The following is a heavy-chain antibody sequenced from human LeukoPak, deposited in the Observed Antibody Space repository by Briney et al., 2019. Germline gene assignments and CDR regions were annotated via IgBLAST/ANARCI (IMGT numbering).Heavy chain of an antibody. CDR2: ITTSSSYI. Sequence: GGSLRLSCAASGFTFDDYGMSWVRQAPGKGLEWVSSITTSSSYIYYADSVKGRFTISRDNAKNSLYLQMNSLRAEDTAVYNCAELGITMIGGVWGKGTTVTISS. CDR3: AELGITMIGGV. CDR1: GFTFDDYG. V-gene: IGHV3-21*01. D-gene: IGHD3-10*02. J-gene: IGHJ6*04.